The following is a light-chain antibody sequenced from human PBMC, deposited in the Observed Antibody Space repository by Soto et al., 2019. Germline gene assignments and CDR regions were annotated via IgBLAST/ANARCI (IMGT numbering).Light chain of an antibody. Sequence: EIVMTQSPDTLSVSPGERATLSCRASQSVSSNLAWYQQKPGQAARLLINGTSTRATGIPARFSGSGSGTEFTLTISSLQSEDFAVYYCQQYNNWPSITFGQGTRLEIK. V-gene: IGKV3-15*01. CDR1: QSVSSN. J-gene: IGKJ5*01. CDR3: QQYNNWPSIT. CDR2: GTS.